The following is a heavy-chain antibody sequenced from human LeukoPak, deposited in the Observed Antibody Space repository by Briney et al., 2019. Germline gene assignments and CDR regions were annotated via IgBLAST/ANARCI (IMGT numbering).Heavy chain of an antibody. CDR2: INQGGSDK. V-gene: IGHV3-7*01. CDR1: GFTFSDHY. CDR3: TRDRSRAEDD. D-gene: IGHD1-14*01. Sequence: GGSLRLSCAASGFTFSDHYMDWVRQAPGKGLEWVANINQGGSDKYYVDSVKGRFTISRDNANNLLYLQMNSLRGEDTAVYYCTRDRSRAEDDWGQGTLVTVSS. J-gene: IGHJ4*02.